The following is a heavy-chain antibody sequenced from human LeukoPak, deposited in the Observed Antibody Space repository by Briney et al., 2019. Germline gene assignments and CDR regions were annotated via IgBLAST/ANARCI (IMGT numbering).Heavy chain of an antibody. D-gene: IGHD1-26*01. CDR3: ARHAEESFDAFDI. CDR1: GGSISSGAYY. CDR2: IYYSGRT. V-gene: IGHV4-30-4*01. J-gene: IGHJ3*02. Sequence: SQTLSLTCTVSGGSISSGAYYWSWIRQPPGKGLEWIGYIYYSGRTYYKPSLRSRVTISVDRSRNQFSLKLTSVTAADTAGYYCARHAEESFDAFDIWGQGTMVTVSS.